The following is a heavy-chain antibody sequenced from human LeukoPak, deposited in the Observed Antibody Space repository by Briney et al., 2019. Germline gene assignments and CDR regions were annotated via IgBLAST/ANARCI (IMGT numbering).Heavy chain of an antibody. CDR3: ARVETLFYMDV. CDR1: GFTFSSNA. V-gene: IGHV3-30*04. CDR2: ISYDGSNK. Sequence: PGGSLRLSCAASGFTFSSNAMHWVRQAPGKGLDWGAVISYDGSNKYYADSVKGRFTISRDNSKNTLYLQMNSLRAEDTAVYYCARVETLFYMDVWGKGTTVTVSS. D-gene: IGHD5-24*01. J-gene: IGHJ6*03.